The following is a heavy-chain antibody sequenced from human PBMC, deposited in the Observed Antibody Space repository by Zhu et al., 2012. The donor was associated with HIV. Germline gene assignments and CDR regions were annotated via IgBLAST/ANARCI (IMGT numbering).Heavy chain of an antibody. CDR3: ARGGRFGYCSGGSCYRDDAFDI. Sequence: QVQLQESGPGLVKPSETLSLTCTVSGGSISSYYWSWIRQPPGKGLEWIGHIYTSGSTNYNPSLKSRVTISVDTSKNQFSLKLNSVTAADTAVYYCARGGRFGYCSGGSCYRDDAFDIWGQGTMVTVSS. CDR2: IYTSGST. J-gene: IGHJ3*02. V-gene: IGHV4-4*09. D-gene: IGHD2-15*01. CDR1: GGSISSYY.